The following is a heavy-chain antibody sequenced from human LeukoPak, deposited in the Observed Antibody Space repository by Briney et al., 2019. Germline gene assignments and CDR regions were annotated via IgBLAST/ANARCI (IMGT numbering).Heavy chain of an antibody. CDR3: ARQNDVVVPAAGYFDY. Sequence: TLSLTCTVSGGSISSGTYYWSWIRQPAGKGLEWIGRIYSSGSTSYNPSLESRVTISVDTSKNRFSLKLSSVTAADTAVYYCARQNDVVVPAAGYFDYWGQGTLVTVSS. CDR1: GGSISSGTYY. CDR2: IYSSGST. D-gene: IGHD2-2*01. V-gene: IGHV4-61*02. J-gene: IGHJ4*02.